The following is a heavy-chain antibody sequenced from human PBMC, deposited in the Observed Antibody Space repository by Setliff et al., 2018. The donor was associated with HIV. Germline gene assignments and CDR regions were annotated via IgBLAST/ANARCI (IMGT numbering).Heavy chain of an antibody. CDR2: INHSGST. D-gene: IGHD6-19*01. CDR3: ARGKQWLPHVY. J-gene: IGHJ4*02. Sequence: SETLSLTCAVYGGSFSGYYWTWIRQPPGKGLEWIGEINHSGSTNYNPSLKSRATISIDTFKNQFSLNMSSVTAADTAVYYCARGKQWLPHVYWGQGTLVTVSS. V-gene: IGHV4-34*01. CDR1: GGSFSGYY.